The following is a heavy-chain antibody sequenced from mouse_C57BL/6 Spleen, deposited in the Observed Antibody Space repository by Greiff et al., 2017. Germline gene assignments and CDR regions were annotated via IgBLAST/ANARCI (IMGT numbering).Heavy chain of an antibody. CDR1: GYTFTSSW. V-gene: IGHV1-74*01. D-gene: IGHD3-2*02. J-gene: IGHJ2*01. CDR3: AIEDSSGLYYFDY. Sequence: QVQLQQPGAELLKPGASVTVSCKASGYTFTSSWMPWVKQRPGQALEWIGRIHPSDSDTNYNQKFKGKATLTVDKSSSTAYMQLSSLTSEDSAVYYCAIEDSSGLYYFDYWGQGTTLTVSS. CDR2: IHPSDSDT.